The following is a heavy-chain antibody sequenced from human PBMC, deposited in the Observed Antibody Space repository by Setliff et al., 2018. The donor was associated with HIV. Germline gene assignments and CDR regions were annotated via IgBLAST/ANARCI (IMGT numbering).Heavy chain of an antibody. Sequence: GGSLRLSCAASGFNFSSHTMNWIRQAPGKGLEWVSSISSTGTYIYYADSMKGRFTISRDNAKNSLYLQMNSLRADDTAVYYCSRSVIGYYYYGMDVWGQGTLVTVSS. CDR1: GFNFSSHT. CDR2: ISSTGTYI. V-gene: IGHV3-21*01. J-gene: IGHJ6*02. D-gene: IGHD3-10*01. CDR3: SRSVIGYYYYGMDV.